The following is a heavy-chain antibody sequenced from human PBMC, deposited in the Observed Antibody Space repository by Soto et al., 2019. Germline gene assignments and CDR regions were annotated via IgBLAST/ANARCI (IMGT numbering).Heavy chain of an antibody. V-gene: IGHV4-4*02. Sequence: PSEALSLTCAVSGGSIISSNWWSWVRQPPGKGLEWIGEIYHSGSTNYNPSLKSRVTISVDKSKNQFSLKLSSVTAADTAVYYCARDAYSYEMFPVYWGQGTLVTVSS. J-gene: IGHJ4*02. D-gene: IGHD5-18*01. CDR1: GGSIISSNW. CDR2: IYHSGST. CDR3: ARDAYSYEMFPVY.